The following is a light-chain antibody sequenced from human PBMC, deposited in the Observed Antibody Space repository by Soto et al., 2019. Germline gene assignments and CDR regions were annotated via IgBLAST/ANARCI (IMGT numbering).Light chain of an antibody. CDR3: SSYAGRVV. J-gene: IGLJ2*01. CDR1: SSDVGNYNL. Sequence: QSVLTQPASVSGSPGQSITISCTGTSSDVGNYNLVSWYRQHPGKAPKLMIYEGTNRPSGVSNRFSGSKSGNTAPLTISGLQAEDEAHYYCSSYAGRVVFGGGTQLTVL. V-gene: IGLV2-23*01. CDR2: EGT.